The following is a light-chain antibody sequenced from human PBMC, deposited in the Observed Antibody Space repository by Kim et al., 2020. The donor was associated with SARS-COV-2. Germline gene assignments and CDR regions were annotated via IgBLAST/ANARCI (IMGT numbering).Light chain of an antibody. CDR3: QQYNNWPLT. J-gene: IGKJ4*01. CDR1: QSVSSN. Sequence: EIVMTQSPATLSVSPGERATLSCRASQSVSSNLAWYQQKPGQAPRLVIYGASTRATGIPARFSGSGSGTEFTLTISSLQSEDLAAYYCQQYNNWPLTFGGGTKVEI. V-gene: IGKV3-15*01. CDR2: GAS.